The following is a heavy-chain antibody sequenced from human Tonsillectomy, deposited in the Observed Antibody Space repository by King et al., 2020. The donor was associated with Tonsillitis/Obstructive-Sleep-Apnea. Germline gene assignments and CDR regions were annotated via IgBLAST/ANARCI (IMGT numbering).Heavy chain of an antibody. CDR2: IYWDDDK. CDR1: GFSLSTSGVG. J-gene: IGHJ3*02. Sequence: ITLKESGPTLVKPTQTLTLTCTFSGFSLSTSGVGVGWIRQPPGKALEWLALIYWDDDKRYSPSLKSRLTITKDTSKNQVVLTMTNMDPVDTATYYCAHKKNIVVVPAVTDAFDIWGQGTMVTVSS. CDR3: AHKKNIVVVPAVTDAFDI. D-gene: IGHD2-2*01. V-gene: IGHV2-5*02.